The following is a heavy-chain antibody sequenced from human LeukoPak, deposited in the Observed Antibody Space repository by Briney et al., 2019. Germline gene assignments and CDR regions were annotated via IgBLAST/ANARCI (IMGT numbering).Heavy chain of an antibody. CDR3: AGLLVDTAMVTELRPDDDY. J-gene: IGHJ4*02. V-gene: IGHV4-39*01. Sequence: PSETLSLTCTVSGGSISSSSYYWGWIRQPPGRGLEWIGSIYYSGSTYYNPSLKSRVTISVDTSKNQFSLKLSSVTAADTAVYYCAGLLVDTAMVTELRPDDDYWGQGTLVTVSS. CDR1: GGSISSSSYY. D-gene: IGHD5-18*01. CDR2: IYYSGST.